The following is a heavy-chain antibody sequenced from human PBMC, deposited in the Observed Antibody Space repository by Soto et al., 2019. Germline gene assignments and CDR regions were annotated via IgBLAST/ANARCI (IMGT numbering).Heavy chain of an antibody. CDR2: MNPDSTNT. D-gene: IGHD1-26*01. J-gene: IGHJ4*02. Sequence: QVQLVQSGAEVKQPGASVKVSCRASGYTFTDYDISWVRQATGQGLEWMGWMNPDSTNTGYAQKFQGRVTMTRDTSITTAYMELNSPTTEDTAVYYCARAIRDQLLSDYWGQGTLVTVSS. CDR1: GYTFTDYD. V-gene: IGHV1-8*01. CDR3: ARAIRDQLLSDY.